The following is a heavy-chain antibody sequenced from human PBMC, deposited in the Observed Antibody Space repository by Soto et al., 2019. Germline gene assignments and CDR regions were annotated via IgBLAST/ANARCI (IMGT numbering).Heavy chain of an antibody. Sequence: EVQLVESGGGLVQPGGSLRLSCAASGFTFSSYSMNWVRQAPGKGLEWVSYISSSSSTIYYADSVKGRFTISRDNAKNSLYLQMNSLRDEDTAVYYCARVANDYGGNSAAFDIWGQGTMVTVSS. CDR3: ARVANDYGGNSAAFDI. V-gene: IGHV3-48*02. CDR1: GFTFSSYS. CDR2: ISSSSSTI. J-gene: IGHJ3*02. D-gene: IGHD4-17*01.